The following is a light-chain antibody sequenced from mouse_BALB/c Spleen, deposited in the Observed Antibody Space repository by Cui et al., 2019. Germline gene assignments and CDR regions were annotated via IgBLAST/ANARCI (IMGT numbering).Light chain of an antibody. V-gene: IGKV4-61*01. CDR3: LQYHSYPFT. CDR1: PSVSY. Sequence: QIVLTQSPAIMSASPGEKVTISCIASPSVSYMYWYQRKAGSAPKPWIYRTSNLTSGVPARFRGSGSGTSYSLTISSMEAEDAATYYCLQYHSYPFTFGSGTKLEIK. J-gene: IGKJ4*01. CDR2: RTS.